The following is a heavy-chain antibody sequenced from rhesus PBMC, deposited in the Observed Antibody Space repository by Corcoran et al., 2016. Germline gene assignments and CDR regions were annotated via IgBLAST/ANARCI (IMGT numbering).Heavy chain of an antibody. V-gene: IGHV4-73*01. D-gene: IGHD1-26*01. CDR3: ARENNWNSGDV. Sequence: QVQLQQWGEGLVKPSETLSLTCAVYGGSISGYDYWSGIRQPLGKGLDWIWYLYGNRASTNYTPSLKNRITISTDTSKNQFSLKLSSVTAADTDVYYCARENNWNSGDVWGPGVLVTVSS. CDR1: GGSISGYDY. J-gene: IGHJ5-1*01. CDR2: LYGNRAST.